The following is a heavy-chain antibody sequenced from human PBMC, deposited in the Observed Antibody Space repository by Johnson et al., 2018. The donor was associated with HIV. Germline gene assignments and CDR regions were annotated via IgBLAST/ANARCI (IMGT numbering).Heavy chain of an antibody. CDR2: LYSGGST. V-gene: IGHV3-53*01. CDR1: GFTVSSNY. CDR3: ARVPWSLDAFDI. Sequence: VQLVESGGGLIQPGGSLRLSCAASGFTVSSNYMGWVRQAPGKGLEWVSVLYSGGSTYYADSVKGRFTISRDNSKNTLYLQMNSLGAEETAVYYCARVPWSLDAFDIWGQGTMVTVSS. D-gene: IGHD2-15*01. J-gene: IGHJ3*02.